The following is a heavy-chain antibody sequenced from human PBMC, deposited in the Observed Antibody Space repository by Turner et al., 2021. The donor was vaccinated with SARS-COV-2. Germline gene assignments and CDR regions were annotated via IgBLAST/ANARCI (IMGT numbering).Heavy chain of an antibody. D-gene: IGHD4-17*01. CDR3: ARDRAITVTTIGIDY. CDR1: GFTFSSYE. CDR2: ISSSGSTK. Sequence: EVQLVESGGGLVQPGGSLRLSCAASGFTFSSYEMNWVRQAPGKGLEWVSYISSSGSTKYYADSVKGRCTNSRDNAKNSLYLQMNSLRAEDTAVYYCARDRAITVTTIGIDYWGQGTLVTVSS. V-gene: IGHV3-48*03. J-gene: IGHJ4*02.